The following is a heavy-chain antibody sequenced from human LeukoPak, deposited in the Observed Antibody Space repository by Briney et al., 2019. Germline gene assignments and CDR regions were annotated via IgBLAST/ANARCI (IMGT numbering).Heavy chain of an antibody. V-gene: IGHV1-8*03. J-gene: IGHJ3*02. CDR2: MNPNSGNT. CDR3: AKSSVLRYFDWLERDAFDI. Sequence: ASVKVSCKASGYTFTSYDINWVRQATGQGLEWMGWMNPNSGNTGYAQKFQDRVTITRNTSISTAYMELSSLRSEDTAVYYCAKSSVLRYFDWLERDAFDIWGQGTMVTVSS. D-gene: IGHD3-9*01. CDR1: GYTFTSYD.